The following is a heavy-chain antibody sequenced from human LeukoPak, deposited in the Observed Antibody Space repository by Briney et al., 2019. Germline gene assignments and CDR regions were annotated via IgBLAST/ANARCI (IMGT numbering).Heavy chain of an antibody. Sequence: ASVKVSCKTSGYTFTDYYIHWLRQAPGQGLEWLGWINPKTGGTSYGEKFQGRVTLTRDPSITIAHMELRGLRSDDSAFYYCVIDEWELQDYWGQGTRVIV. J-gene: IGHJ4*02. CDR1: GYTFTDYY. CDR3: VIDEWELQDY. D-gene: IGHD1-26*01. CDR2: INPKTGGT. V-gene: IGHV1-2*02.